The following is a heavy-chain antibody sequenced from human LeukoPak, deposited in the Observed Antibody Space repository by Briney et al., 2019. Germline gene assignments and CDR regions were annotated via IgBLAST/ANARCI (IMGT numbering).Heavy chain of an antibody. V-gene: IGHV3-9*01. D-gene: IGHD5-18*01. CDR2: ISWNSGSI. CDR3: AKGSQRGYSYGPFDY. Sequence: GGSLRLSCAASGFTFDDYAMHWVRQAPGKGLEWVSGISWNSGSIGYADSVKGRFTISRDNAKNSLYLQMNSLRAEDTALYYCAKGSQRGYSYGPFDYWGQGTLVTVSS. J-gene: IGHJ4*02. CDR1: GFTFDDYA.